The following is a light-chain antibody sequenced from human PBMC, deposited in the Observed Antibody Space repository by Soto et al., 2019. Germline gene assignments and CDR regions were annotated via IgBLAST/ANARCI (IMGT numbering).Light chain of an antibody. Sequence: DIPMTQSPSSLSASVGDRVTITCRASQSISSYLNWYQQKPGKAPNLLIYAASSLQSGVPSRFSGSGSGTDFTLTISSLQPEDFATYYGQQSYSTPITFGQGTRLEIK. J-gene: IGKJ5*01. V-gene: IGKV1-39*01. CDR2: AAS. CDR1: QSISSY. CDR3: QQSYSTPIT.